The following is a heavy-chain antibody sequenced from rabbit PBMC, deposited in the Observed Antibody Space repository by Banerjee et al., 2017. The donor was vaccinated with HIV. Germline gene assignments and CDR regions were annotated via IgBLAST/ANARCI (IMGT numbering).Heavy chain of an antibody. D-gene: IGHD6-1*01. CDR3: ARTYGYGGYGYAYNL. Sequence: QSLEESGGDLVKPGASLTLTCTASGFSFNSNYYMCWVRQAPGKGLEWIACVYVGNGGNTAYASWAKGRFTISKTSSTTVTLQMTSLTAADTATYFCARTYGYGGYGYAYNLWGQGTLVTVS. CDR2: VYVGNGGNT. CDR1: GFSFNSNYY. V-gene: IGHV1S40*01. J-gene: IGHJ4*01.